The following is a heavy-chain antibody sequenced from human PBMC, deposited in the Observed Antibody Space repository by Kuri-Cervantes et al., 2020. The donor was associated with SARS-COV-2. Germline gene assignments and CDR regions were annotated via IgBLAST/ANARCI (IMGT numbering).Heavy chain of an antibody. CDR3: ARVGTTVQDY. CDR1: GFPFGSYA. J-gene: IGHJ4*02. D-gene: IGHD4-11*01. Sequence: GGSLRLSCAASGFPFGSYAMHWVRQAPGKGLEWVAFIRYDGSNRYYTDSVKGRFTISRDNAKNSLYLQMNSLRAEDTAVYYCARVGTTVQDYWGQGTLVTVSS. CDR2: IRYDGSNR. V-gene: IGHV3-30*02.